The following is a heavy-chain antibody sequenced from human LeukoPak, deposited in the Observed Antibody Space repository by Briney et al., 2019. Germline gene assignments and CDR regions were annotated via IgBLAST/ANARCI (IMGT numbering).Heavy chain of an antibody. V-gene: IGHV3-11*01. CDR1: GFTFSDYY. CDR3: ARVSGLAARPTWDCYYYMDV. J-gene: IGHJ6*03. Sequence: PGGSLRLSCAASGFTFSDYYMSWIRQAPGKGLEWVSYISSSGSTIYYADSVKGRFTISRDNAKNSLYLQMNSLRAEDTAVYYCARVSGLAARPTWDCYYYMDVWGKGTTVTVSS. CDR2: ISSSGSTI. D-gene: IGHD6-6*01.